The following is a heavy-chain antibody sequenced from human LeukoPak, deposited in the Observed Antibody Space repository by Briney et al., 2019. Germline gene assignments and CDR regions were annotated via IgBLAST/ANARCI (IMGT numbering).Heavy chain of an antibody. CDR2: INSDGSST. J-gene: IGHJ4*02. CDR1: GFTFGSYW. D-gene: IGHD3-3*01. CDR3: AREAGLRFLEWYDY. Sequence: GGSLRLSCAASGFTFGSYWMHWVRQAPGKGLVWVSRINSDGSSTSYADSVKGRFTISRDNAKNTLYLQMNSLRAEDTAVYYCAREAGLRFLEWYDYWGQGTLVTVSS. V-gene: IGHV3-74*01.